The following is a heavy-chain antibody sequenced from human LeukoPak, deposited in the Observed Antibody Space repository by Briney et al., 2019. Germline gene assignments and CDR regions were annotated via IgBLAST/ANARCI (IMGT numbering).Heavy chain of an antibody. Sequence: GASAKVSCKASGYTFSNYGISWVRQATGQGLEWMGWMNPNSGNTGYAQKFQGRVTMTRNTSISTAYMELSSLRSEDTAVYYCARGFGEFYYYYYGMDVWGQGTTVTVSS. J-gene: IGHJ6*02. CDR1: GYTFSNYG. CDR2: MNPNSGNT. CDR3: ARGFGEFYYYYYGMDV. V-gene: IGHV1-8*02. D-gene: IGHD3-10*01.